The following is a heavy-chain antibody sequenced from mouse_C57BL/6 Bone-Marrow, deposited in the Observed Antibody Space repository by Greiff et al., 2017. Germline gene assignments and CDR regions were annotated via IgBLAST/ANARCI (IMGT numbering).Heavy chain of an antibody. V-gene: IGHV1-55*01. CDR1: GYTFTSYW. CDR2: IYPGSGST. CDR3: ARRGGLPLFAY. Sequence: QVQLQQPGAELVKPGASVKMSCKASGYTFTSYWITWVKQRPGQGLEWIGDIYPGSGSTNYKEKFKSKDTLTVDKSSSTAYMQLSSLTAEDSAVYYSARRGGLPLFAYWGQGTLVTVSA. D-gene: IGHD2-4*01. J-gene: IGHJ3*01.